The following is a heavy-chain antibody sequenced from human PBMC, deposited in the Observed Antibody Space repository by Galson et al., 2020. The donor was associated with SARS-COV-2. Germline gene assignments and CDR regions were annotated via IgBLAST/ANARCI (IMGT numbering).Heavy chain of an antibody. J-gene: IGHJ4*02. CDR3: ARGYYYGSGRYSYYFDY. CDR2: ISYDGSDE. V-gene: IGHV3-30*04. D-gene: IGHD3-10*01. CDR1: GFTFSSYA. Sequence: GGSLRLSCVASGFTFSSYALHWVRQAPGKGLEWVAVISYDGSDEYYADSVKGRFTISRDNSKSTLYLQMNNLRAEDTAVYYCARGYYYGSGRYSYYFDYWGQGTLVTVSS.